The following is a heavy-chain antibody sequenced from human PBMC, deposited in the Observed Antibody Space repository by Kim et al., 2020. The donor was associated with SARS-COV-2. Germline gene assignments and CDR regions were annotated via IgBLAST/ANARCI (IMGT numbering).Heavy chain of an antibody. CDR2: ISFGGVT. J-gene: IGHJ4*02. Sequence: GGSLRLSCAASGFTFSNYGVSWVRQAPGKGLEWVSAISFGGVTDYADSVRGRFTTSRDNLKSTVYLQMNSLRAEDTAVYYCAGICGTTSCSDDYWGQGTL. CDR3: AGICGTTSCSDDY. V-gene: IGHV3-23*01. D-gene: IGHD2-2*01. CDR1: GFTFSNYG.